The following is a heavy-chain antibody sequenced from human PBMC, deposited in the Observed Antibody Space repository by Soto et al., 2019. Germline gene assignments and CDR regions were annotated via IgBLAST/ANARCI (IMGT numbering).Heavy chain of an antibody. CDR3: ARGGQWLVYGMDV. V-gene: IGHV3-48*03. D-gene: IGHD6-19*01. CDR1: GFTFNNYE. Sequence: GGSLRLSCAASGFTFNNYEMNWVRQAPGKGLEWVSYISSSGTTIYYADSVKGRFTISRDNARNSLYLQMNSLRAEDTAVYYCARGGQWLVYGMDVWGQGTKVTVSS. J-gene: IGHJ6*02. CDR2: ISSSGTTI.